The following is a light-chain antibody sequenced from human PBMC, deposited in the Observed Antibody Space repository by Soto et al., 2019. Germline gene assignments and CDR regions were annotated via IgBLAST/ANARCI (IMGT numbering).Light chain of an antibody. CDR1: QSVSNNY. J-gene: IGKJ4*01. CDR2: GAS. CDR3: QYYNNWLAT. V-gene: IGKV3-20*01. Sequence: LVLPPSQGTLSFSPGERAPLYRRARQSVSNNYLAWYQPKPGQAPRLVIYGASNRATGITDRFSASGSGTDFTLTIRSMQSEDFTIYYCQYYNNWLATFGRGTKGDLK.